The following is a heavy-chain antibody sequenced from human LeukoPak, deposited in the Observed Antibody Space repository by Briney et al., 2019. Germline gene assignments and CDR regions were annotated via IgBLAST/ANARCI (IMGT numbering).Heavy chain of an antibody. Sequence: PGGSLRLSCAASGFTFSNSAMSWFRQAPGKGLEWVSTLSGSGITTYYADSVKGRFIISRDNSKNTLYLQMNSLRAEDTAVYYCAKGIYSSGWSYFDYWGHGTLVTVSS. V-gene: IGHV3-23*01. CDR1: GFTFSNSA. J-gene: IGHJ4*01. CDR2: LSGSGITT. CDR3: AKGIYSSGWSYFDY. D-gene: IGHD6-19*01.